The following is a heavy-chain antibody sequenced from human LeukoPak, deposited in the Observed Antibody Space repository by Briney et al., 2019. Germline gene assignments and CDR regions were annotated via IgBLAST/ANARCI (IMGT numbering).Heavy chain of an antibody. CDR1: GFTFSSYS. J-gene: IGHJ4*02. CDR3: AREQWLVKGDIDY. V-gene: IGHV3-48*04. D-gene: IGHD6-19*01. CDR2: ISSSSSTI. Sequence: GGSLRLSCAASGFTFSSYSMNWVRQAPGKGLEWVSYISSSSSTIYYADSMKGRFTISRDNAKNSLYLQMNSLRAEDTAVYYCAREQWLVKGDIDYWGQGTLVTVSS.